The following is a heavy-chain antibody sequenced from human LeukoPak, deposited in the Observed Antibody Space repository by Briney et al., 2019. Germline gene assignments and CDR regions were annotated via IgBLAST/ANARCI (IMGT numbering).Heavy chain of an antibody. J-gene: IGHJ3*02. Sequence: ASVKVSCKASGYTLTAYYLHWVRQAPGQGLEWMGRINPNSGGTTYAQKFQGRVTMTRDTSIGTAYMELSSLRSDDTAVYYCARPHYESSGLYVDAFDIRGQGTMVTVSS. CDR1: GYTLTAYY. CDR3: ARPHYESSGLYVDAFDI. V-gene: IGHV1-2*06. CDR2: INPNSGGT. D-gene: IGHD3-22*01.